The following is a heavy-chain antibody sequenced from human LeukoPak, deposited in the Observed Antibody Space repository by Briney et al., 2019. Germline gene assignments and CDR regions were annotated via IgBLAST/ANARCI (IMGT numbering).Heavy chain of an antibody. Sequence: GGSLRLSCAASGFTFNNYGMHWVRQAPGKGLEWLAFIRYDGSNTYYADSVKGRFTVSRDDSKNTLYLQMNSLRAEDTAVYYCARDLSIAVAGTGGYWGQGTLVTVSS. D-gene: IGHD6-19*01. CDR1: GFTFNNYG. CDR3: ARDLSIAVAGTGGY. CDR2: IRYDGSNT. J-gene: IGHJ4*02. V-gene: IGHV3-30*02.